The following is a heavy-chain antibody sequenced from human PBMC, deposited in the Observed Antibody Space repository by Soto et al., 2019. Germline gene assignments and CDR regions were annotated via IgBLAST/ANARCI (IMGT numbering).Heavy chain of an antibody. Sequence: ATVSCRAAAGTFSSYASRSVRWLRRQGVEWMGGISPIFGTGNYAHNLQGRVTITPDKSTSTAYMELSSLRSEEKAVYYCAMAGKSGDGDDAREDPLIDYWGQGTL. CDR1: AGTFSSYA. J-gene: IGHJ4*02. V-gene: IGHV1-69*06. CDR3: AMAGKSGDGDDAREDPLIDY. CDR2: ISPIFGTG. D-gene: IGHD4-17*01.